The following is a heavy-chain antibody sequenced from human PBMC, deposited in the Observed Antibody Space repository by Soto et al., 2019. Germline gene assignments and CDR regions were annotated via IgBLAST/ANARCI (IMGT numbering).Heavy chain of an antibody. D-gene: IGHD1-7*01. CDR2: TYYRSKWYN. CDR1: GDSVSSNSAA. J-gene: IGHJ3*02. CDR3: ASEDQSGTVVATEAFDI. Sequence: SQTLSLTCAISGDSVSSNSAAWNWIRQSPSRGLEWLGRTYYRSKWYNAYAVSVKSRITINPDTSKNQFSLQLNSVTPEDTAVYYCASEDQSGTVVATEAFDIWGQGTMVTVSS. V-gene: IGHV6-1*01.